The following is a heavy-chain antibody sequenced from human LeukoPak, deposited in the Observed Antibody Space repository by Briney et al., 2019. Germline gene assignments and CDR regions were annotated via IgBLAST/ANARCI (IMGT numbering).Heavy chain of an antibody. CDR1: GGSINSGGYY. Sequence: SQTLSLTCTVSGGSINSGGYYWTWIRQHPGKGLEWIGYIYYSGSTYYNPSPKSRVTISVDTSKNQFSLKLSSVTAADTAVYYCAGSSFPGSHFDYWGQGTLVTVSS. CDR3: AGSSFPGSHFDY. V-gene: IGHV4-31*03. CDR2: IYYSGST. J-gene: IGHJ4*02.